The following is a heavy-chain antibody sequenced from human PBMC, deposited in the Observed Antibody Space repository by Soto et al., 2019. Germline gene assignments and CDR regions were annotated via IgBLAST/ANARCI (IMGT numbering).Heavy chain of an antibody. CDR3: AKDRVVRGVIPVSFDY. CDR2: ISGSGGST. CDR1: GFTFSSYA. J-gene: IGHJ4*02. D-gene: IGHD3-10*01. V-gene: IGHV3-23*01. Sequence: LRLSCAASGFTFSSYAMSWVRQAPGKGLEWVSAISGSGGSTYYADSVKGRFTISRDNSKNTLYLQMNSLRAEDTAVYYCAKDRVVRGVIPVSFDYLGQGTLVTVSS.